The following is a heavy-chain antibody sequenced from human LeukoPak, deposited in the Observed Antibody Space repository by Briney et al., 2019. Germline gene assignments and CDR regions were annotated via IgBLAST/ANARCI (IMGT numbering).Heavy chain of an antibody. CDR1: GGTFSSYA. CDR2: IIPIFGTA. D-gene: IGHD3-22*01. V-gene: IGHV1-69*05. J-gene: IGHJ4*02. CDR3: AGGDHYDSSGYWVPFDY. Sequence: SSVKVSCKASGGTFSSYAISWVRQAPGQGLEWMGGIIPIFGTANYAQKFQGRVTITTDESTSTAYMELSSLRSEDTAMYYCAGGDHYDSSGYWVPFDYWGQGTLVTVSS.